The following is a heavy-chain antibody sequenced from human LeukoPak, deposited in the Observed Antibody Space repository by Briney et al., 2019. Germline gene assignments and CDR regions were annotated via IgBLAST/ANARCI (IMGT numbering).Heavy chain of an antibody. CDR3: ARLGYSGYDYRNNWFDP. CDR1: GYSFTSYW. D-gene: IGHD5-12*01. J-gene: IGHJ5*02. CDR2: IYPGDSNT. Sequence: GESLKISCKGSGYSFTSYWIGWVRQMPGKGLEWMGIIYPGDSNTRYSPSFQGQVTISADKSISTAYLQWSSLKASDTAMYYCARLGYSGYDYRNNWFDPWGQGTLVTVSS. V-gene: IGHV5-51*01.